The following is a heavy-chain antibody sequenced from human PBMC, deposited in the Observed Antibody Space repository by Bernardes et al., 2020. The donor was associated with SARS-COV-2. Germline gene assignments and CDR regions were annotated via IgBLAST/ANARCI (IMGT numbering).Heavy chain of an antibody. CDR2: IYYSGST. Sequence: SETLSLTCTVSGGSISSYYWSWIRQPPGKGLEWIGYIYYSGSTNYNPSLKSRVTISVDTSKNQFSLKLSSVTAADTAVYYCARHEGTVTIWGDYYGMDVWGQGTTVTVSS. CDR3: ARHEGTVTIWGDYYGMDV. CDR1: GGSISSYY. J-gene: IGHJ6*02. D-gene: IGHD4-4*01. V-gene: IGHV4-59*08.